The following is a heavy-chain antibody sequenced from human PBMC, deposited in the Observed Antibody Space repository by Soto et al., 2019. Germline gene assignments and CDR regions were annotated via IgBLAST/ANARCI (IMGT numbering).Heavy chain of an antibody. J-gene: IGHJ3*02. CDR3: ARFIRRPAFDI. V-gene: IGHV4-30-4*01. Sequence: QVQLQESGPGLVKPSQTLSLTCTVSGGSISSDDYYWIWIRQTPGKGLECIGYSYYSGSTYYNPSLKSRVTTLVDTSKNQCSLKLRSVTVADTAGYYCARFIRRPAFDIWGQGTMVTVSS. D-gene: IGHD3-16*02. CDR2: SYYSGST. CDR1: GGSISSDDYY.